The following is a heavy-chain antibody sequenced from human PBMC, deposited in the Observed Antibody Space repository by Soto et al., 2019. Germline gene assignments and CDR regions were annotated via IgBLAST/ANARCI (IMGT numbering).Heavy chain of an antibody. Sequence: QVQLVQSEAEVKKPGTSVTVSCKTSGYTFTGYDIHWVRQAPGQGLEWMGWIHANSGGTNYAQKYQGSVTMTRHTSISTVYMELSRLRSDDTAIYYCAREKFLGSARYFDSWGQGTLVTGSS. V-gene: IGHV1-2*02. D-gene: IGHD3-3*01. CDR1: GYTFTGYD. CDR3: AREKFLGSARYFDS. J-gene: IGHJ4*02. CDR2: IHANSGGT.